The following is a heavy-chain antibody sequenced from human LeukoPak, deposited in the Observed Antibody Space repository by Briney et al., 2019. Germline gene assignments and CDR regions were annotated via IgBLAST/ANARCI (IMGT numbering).Heavy chain of an antibody. CDR3: ARDWGQPEEGYYYYYYGMDV. Sequence: GESLRLSCAASGFTFSNYGMSWVRQAPGKGLEWVSVIRGSGGGTYYADSVKGRFTISRDNAKNSLYLQMNSLRAEDTAMYYCARDWGQPEEGYYYYYYGMDVWGRGTTVTVSS. CDR1: GFTFSNYG. D-gene: IGHD3-16*01. J-gene: IGHJ6*02. CDR2: IRGSGGGT. V-gene: IGHV3-23*01.